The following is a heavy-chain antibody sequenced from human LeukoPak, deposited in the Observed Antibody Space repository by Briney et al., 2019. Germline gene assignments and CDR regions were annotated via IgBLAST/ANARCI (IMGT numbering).Heavy chain of an antibody. J-gene: IGHJ4*02. CDR3: AREGDFWSGYYNYY. Sequence: PSETLSLTCTVSGGSISSSSYYWGWIRQAPGKGLEWVANIKQDGSEKYYVDSVKGRFTISRDNAKNSLYLQMNSLRAEDTAVYYCAREGDFWSGYYNYYWGQGTLVTVSS. CDR1: GGSISSSSYY. CDR2: IKQDGSEK. D-gene: IGHD3-3*01. V-gene: IGHV3-7*01.